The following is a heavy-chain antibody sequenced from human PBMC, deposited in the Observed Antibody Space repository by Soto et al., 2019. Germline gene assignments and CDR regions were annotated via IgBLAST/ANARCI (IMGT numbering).Heavy chain of an antibody. CDR2: ISYDGSNK. Sequence: GGSLRLSCAASGFTFSSYAMHWVRQAPGKGLEWVAVISYDGSNKYYADSVKGRFTISRDNSKNTLYLQMNSLRAEDTAVYYCARDAYSSSAFDPWGQGTLVTVSS. J-gene: IGHJ5*02. CDR1: GFTFSSYA. V-gene: IGHV3-30-3*01. CDR3: ARDAYSSSAFDP. D-gene: IGHD6-6*01.